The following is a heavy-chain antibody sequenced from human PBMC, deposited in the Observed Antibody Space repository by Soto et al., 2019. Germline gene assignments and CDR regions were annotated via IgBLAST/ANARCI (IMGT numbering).Heavy chain of an antibody. D-gene: IGHD3-10*01. Sequence: GGSLRLSCAASGFTFSSYAMSWVRQAPGKGLEWVSAISGSGGSTYYADSVKGRFTISRDNSKNTLYLQMNSLRAEDTAVYYCANSPEGGHLPFTMVRGVITQFDYWGQGTLVTVSS. CDR2: ISGSGGST. V-gene: IGHV3-23*01. J-gene: IGHJ4*02. CDR3: ANSPEGGHLPFTMVRGVITQFDY. CDR1: GFTFSSYA.